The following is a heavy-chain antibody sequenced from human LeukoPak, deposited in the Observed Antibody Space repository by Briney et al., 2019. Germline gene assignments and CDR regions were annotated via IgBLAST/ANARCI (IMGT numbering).Heavy chain of an antibody. D-gene: IGHD4-17*01. CDR3: ARDSPYGVPFDY. V-gene: IGHV4-31*03. CDR1: GGSISSGGYY. CDR2: IYYSGST. Sequence: SQTLSLTCTVSGGSISSGGYYWSWIRQHPGKGLEWIGYIYYSGSTYYNPSLKSRVTISVDTSKNQFSLKLSSVTAADTAVYYCARDSPYGVPFDYWGQGTLVTVSS. J-gene: IGHJ4*02.